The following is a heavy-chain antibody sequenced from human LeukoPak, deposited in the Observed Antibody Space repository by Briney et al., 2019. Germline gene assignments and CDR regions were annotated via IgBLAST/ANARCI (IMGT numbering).Heavy chain of an antibody. CDR2: INSDGSST. Sequence: GGSLRLSCAASGFTFSSYWMHWVRQAPGKGLVWVSRINSDGSSTSNADSVKGRFTISRDNAKNTLYLQMNSLRAEDTAVYYCARVYYDGPLDYWGQGTLVTVSS. D-gene: IGHD3-22*01. V-gene: IGHV3-74*01. J-gene: IGHJ4*02. CDR1: GFTFSSYW. CDR3: ARVYYDGPLDY.